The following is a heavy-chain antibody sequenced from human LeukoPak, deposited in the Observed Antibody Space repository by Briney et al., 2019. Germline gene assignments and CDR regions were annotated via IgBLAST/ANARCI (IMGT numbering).Heavy chain of an antibody. V-gene: IGHV1-2*02. CDR2: INPNSGGI. CDR1: GYTFTGYY. Sequence: ASVKVSCKASGYTFTGYYMQWVRQAPGQGLEWMGWINPNSGGIEYAQEFQGRVTMTRDTSISTAYMELRRLRSDDTAVYYCARDHCSGGGCYENYYNGLDVWGQGTTVTVSS. J-gene: IGHJ6*02. CDR3: ARDHCSGGGCYENYYNGLDV. D-gene: IGHD2-15*01.